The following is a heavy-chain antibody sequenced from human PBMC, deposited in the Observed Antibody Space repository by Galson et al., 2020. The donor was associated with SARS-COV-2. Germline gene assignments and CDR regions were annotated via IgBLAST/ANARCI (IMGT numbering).Heavy chain of an antibody. D-gene: IGHD2-21*02. V-gene: IGHV1-8*01. CDR3: ARGATLRTSSRYCDGVCASDL. CDR1: GYTFTSYD. J-gene: IGHJ5*02. Sequence: ASVKVSCRTYGYTFTSYDINWVRQATGQGLKWMGWMNPNSGNTGYARKFQGRVIMTRDSSISSAYMELNSLTSEDTAIYYCARGATLRTSSRYCDGVCASDLWGQGTLVTVSS. CDR2: MNPNSGNT.